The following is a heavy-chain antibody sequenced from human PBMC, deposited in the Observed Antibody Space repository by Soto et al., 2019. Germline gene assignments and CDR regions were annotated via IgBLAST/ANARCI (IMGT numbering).Heavy chain of an antibody. CDR2: IIPVFGKA. CDR1: GGTFSRYA. CDR3: ARDGTLHDSSAYYYVY. J-gene: IGHJ4*02. Sequence: QVQLVQSGAEVKKPGSSVKVSCKASGGTFSRYAISWVRQAPGQGLEWMGGIIPVFGKANYAEKFQGRVTITADESTNTGYMELKSLTTEDKAIYYCARDGTLHDSSAYYYVYWGQGTPVTVSS. V-gene: IGHV1-69*01. D-gene: IGHD3-22*01.